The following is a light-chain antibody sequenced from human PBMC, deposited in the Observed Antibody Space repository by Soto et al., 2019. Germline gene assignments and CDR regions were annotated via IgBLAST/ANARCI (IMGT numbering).Light chain of an antibody. CDR2: GAS. J-gene: IGKJ1*01. CDR1: QSVSSN. Sequence: EIVMTQSPATLSVSPGERATLSCRASQSVSSNLAWYQQKPGQAPSLLIYGASTRATGIPARFSGSGSGTDFTLTISSPQSEDFAVYYCQQYNNWPRTFGQGTKVEIK. CDR3: QQYNNWPRT. V-gene: IGKV3-15*01.